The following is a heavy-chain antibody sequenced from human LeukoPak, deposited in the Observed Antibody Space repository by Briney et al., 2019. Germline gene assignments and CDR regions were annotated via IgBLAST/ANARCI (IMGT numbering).Heavy chain of an antibody. J-gene: IGHJ4*02. Sequence: RGESLKISCRGSGYSFTNYWIAWVRQMPGKGLEWLGNISPANSDITYSPSFQGQVTISADKSISTAYLQWSSLKASDTAMYYCARHWSSAWFGYWGQGTLVTVSS. CDR3: ARHWSSAWFGY. V-gene: IGHV5-51*01. CDR1: GYSFTNYW. CDR2: ISPANSDI. D-gene: IGHD6-25*01.